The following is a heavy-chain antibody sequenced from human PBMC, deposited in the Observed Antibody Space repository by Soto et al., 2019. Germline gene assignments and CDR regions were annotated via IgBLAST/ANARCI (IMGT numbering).Heavy chain of an antibody. CDR2: IIPIFGTA. D-gene: IGHD6-13*01. J-gene: IGHJ5*02. CDR3: AREEGVAAAGTGNWFDP. V-gene: IGHV1-69*01. CDR1: GGTFSSYA. Sequence: QVQLVQSGAEVKKPGSSVKVSCKASGGTFSSYAISWVRQAPGQGLEWMGGIIPIFGTANYAQKFQGRVTITADESTSTAYMELSSLRSEDTAAYYCAREEGVAAAGTGNWFDPWGQGTLVTVSS.